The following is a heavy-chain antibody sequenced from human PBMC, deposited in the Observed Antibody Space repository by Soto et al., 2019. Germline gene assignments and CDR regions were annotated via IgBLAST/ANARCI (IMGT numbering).Heavy chain of an antibody. V-gene: IGHV1-46*01. CDR2: INPDGGGT. CDR3: AVGGNHLGMDV. D-gene: IGHD4-4*01. J-gene: IGHJ6*02. CDR1: GYTFTSYY. Sequence: QVQLVQSGAEVKKPGASVKVSCKASGYTFTSYYMHWVRLAPGQGLEWMGIINPDGGGTSYAQQFQGRVIMARDTSTSTVYMEMSSLRSEDTAVDYCAVGGNHLGMDVWGQGTTVTVSS.